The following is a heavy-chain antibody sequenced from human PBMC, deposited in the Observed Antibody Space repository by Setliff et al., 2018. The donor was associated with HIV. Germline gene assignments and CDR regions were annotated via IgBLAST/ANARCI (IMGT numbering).Heavy chain of an antibody. CDR3: ACPKEGYSGSGGAFQI. CDR1: GFTFSRCW. V-gene: IGHV3-7*01. J-gene: IGHJ3*02. D-gene: IGHD3-10*01. Sequence: GGSLRLSCVASGFTFSRCWMSWVRQAPGKGLGWVGNIKQDGSEKYYVDSVKGRFTISRDNAKNSLYLQMNSLRADDTAMYYCACPKEGYSGSGGAFQIWGQGTMVTVSS. CDR2: IKQDGSEK.